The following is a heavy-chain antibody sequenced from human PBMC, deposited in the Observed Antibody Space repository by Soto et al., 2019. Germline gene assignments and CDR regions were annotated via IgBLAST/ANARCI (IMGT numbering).Heavy chain of an antibody. CDR3: ARALSSSWYGDAFDI. V-gene: IGHV1-8*01. D-gene: IGHD6-13*01. Sequence: ASVKVSGKASGYTFTSYNVNWVRQATGQGLEWMGWMNPNSANTGYTQKFQGRVTMTRNTSISTAYMELSSLRSEDTAVYYCARALSSSWYGDAFDIWGQGTRVTVAS. CDR2: MNPNSANT. CDR1: GYTFTSYN. J-gene: IGHJ3*02.